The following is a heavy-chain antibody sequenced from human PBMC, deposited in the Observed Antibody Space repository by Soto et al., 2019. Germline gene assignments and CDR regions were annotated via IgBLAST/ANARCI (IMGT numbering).Heavy chain of an antibody. J-gene: IGHJ4*02. CDR1: GFTFRSYG. Sequence: GGSLRLSCAASGFTFRSYGMHWVRQAPGKGLEWVALIWYDGSNKYYADSMKGRFTISRDNAKNSLYLQMSSLRAEDTALYYCARHGGTPDLYFDYWGQGTPVTVSS. D-gene: IGHD3-16*01. CDR3: ARHGGTPDLYFDY. CDR2: IWYDGSNK. V-gene: IGHV3-33*01.